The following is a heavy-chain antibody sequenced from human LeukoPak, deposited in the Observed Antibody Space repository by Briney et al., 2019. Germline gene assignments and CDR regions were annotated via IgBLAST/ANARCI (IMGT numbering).Heavy chain of an antibody. J-gene: IGHJ4*02. Sequence: ASVKVSCKASGGTFSSYAISWVRQAPGQGLEWMGWISAYNGNTNYAQKLQGRVTMTTDTSTSTAYMELRSLRSDDTAVYYCARDIPHYDYVWGSYRPLFDYWGQGTLVTVSS. D-gene: IGHD3-16*02. V-gene: IGHV1-18*01. CDR3: ARDIPHYDYVWGSYRPLFDY. CDR1: GGTFSSYA. CDR2: ISAYNGNT.